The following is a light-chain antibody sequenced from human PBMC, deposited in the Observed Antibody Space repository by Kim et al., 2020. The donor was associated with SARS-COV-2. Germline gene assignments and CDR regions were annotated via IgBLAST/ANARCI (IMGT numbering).Light chain of an antibody. CDR2: QNT. J-gene: IGLJ2*01. Sequence: SYELTQPPSVPVSPGQTASITCSGDKLGDKYACWYQQKPGQSTVLVIYQNTKRPSGIPERFSGSNSGNTATLTISGTQAMDEADYYCQAWDSSTGVVFGGGTQLTVL. CDR1: KLGDKY. V-gene: IGLV3-1*01. CDR3: QAWDSSTGVV.